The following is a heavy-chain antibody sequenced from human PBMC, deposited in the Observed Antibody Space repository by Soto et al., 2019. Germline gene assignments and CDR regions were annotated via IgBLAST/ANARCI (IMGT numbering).Heavy chain of an antibody. Sequence: GGSLRLSCAASGFTFSSYAMSWVRQAPGKGLEWVSAISGSGGSTYYADSVKGRFTISRDNSKNTLYLQMNSLRAEDTAVYYCAKDAYSYYDFWSGRYYYYYMDVWGKGTTVTVSS. CDR1: GFTFSSYA. V-gene: IGHV3-23*01. J-gene: IGHJ6*03. D-gene: IGHD3-3*01. CDR2: ISGSGGST. CDR3: AKDAYSYYDFWSGRYYYYYMDV.